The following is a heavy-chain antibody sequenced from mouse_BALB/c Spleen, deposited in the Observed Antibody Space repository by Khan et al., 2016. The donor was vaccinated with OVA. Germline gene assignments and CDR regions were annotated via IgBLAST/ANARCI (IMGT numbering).Heavy chain of an antibody. CDR1: GYSITSDYA. CDR3: ARVYGGDFDY. D-gene: IGHD1-1*01. J-gene: IGHJ2*01. Sequence: EVKLEESGPGLVKPSQSLSLICTVTGYSITSDYAWNWIRQFPGNKLEWMGFISYSGNTNYNPSLQSRISITRDTSKNQFFLHLNSVTTEDTATYYCARVYGGDFDYWGQGTTLTVSS. CDR2: ISYSGNT. V-gene: IGHV3-2*02.